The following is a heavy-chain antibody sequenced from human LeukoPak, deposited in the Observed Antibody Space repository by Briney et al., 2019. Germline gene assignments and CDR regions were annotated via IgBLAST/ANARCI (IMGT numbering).Heavy chain of an antibody. Sequence: SETLSLTCTVSGGSISSSSYYWGWIRQPPGKGLEWIGTIYYSGSTYYNPSLKSRVTISVDTSKNQFSLKLSSVTAADTAVYYCARRGETGSYDRFYIGYWGQGTLVTVSS. CDR2: IYYSGST. CDR3: ARRGETGSYDRFYIGY. J-gene: IGHJ4*02. V-gene: IGHV4-39*01. D-gene: IGHD1-26*01. CDR1: GGSISSSSYY.